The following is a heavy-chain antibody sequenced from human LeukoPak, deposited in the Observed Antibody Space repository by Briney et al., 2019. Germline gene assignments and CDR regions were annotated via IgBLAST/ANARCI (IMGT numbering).Heavy chain of an antibody. CDR3: ARFGYNSGFGRVDY. CDR1: GFTFSSYR. J-gene: IGHJ4*02. CDR2: ISASSNNI. D-gene: IGHD5-24*01. V-gene: IGHV3-48*04. Sequence: HPGGSLRLSCAASGFTFSSYRMSWVRQAPGKGLEWVSSISASSNNIYYADSVKGRFTISRDDARDSLYLQMNSLRVEDTAVYYCARFGYNSGFGRVDYWGQGTLVTVSS.